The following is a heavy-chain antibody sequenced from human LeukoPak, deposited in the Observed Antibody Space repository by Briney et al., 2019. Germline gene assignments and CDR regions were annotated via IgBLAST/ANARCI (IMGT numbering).Heavy chain of an antibody. D-gene: IGHD3/OR15-3a*01. CDR1: GGSISSYY. J-gene: IGHJ4*02. CDR2: IYYSGST. Sequence: SETLSLTCTVSGGSISSYYWSWIRQPPGKGLEWIGYIYYSGSTNYNPSLKSRVTTSVDTSKNQFSLKLSSVTAADTAVYYCARVGDVDSYPTETFDYWGQGTLVTVSS. CDR3: ARVGDVDSYPTETFDY. V-gene: IGHV4-59*01.